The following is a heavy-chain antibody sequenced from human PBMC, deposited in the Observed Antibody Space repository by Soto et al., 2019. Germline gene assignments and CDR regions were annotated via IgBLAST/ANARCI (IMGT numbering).Heavy chain of an antibody. D-gene: IGHD3-22*01. CDR3: ARDGSRRDYYDSSGYDY. CDR2: ISYDGSNK. Sequence: QVQLVESGGGVVQPGRSLRLSCAASGFTFSSYAMHWVRQAPGKGLEWVAVISYDGSNKYYADSVKGRFTISRDNSKNTLYLQMNSLRAEDTAVYYCARDGSRRDYYDSSGYDYWGQGTLVTVSS. V-gene: IGHV3-30-3*01. J-gene: IGHJ4*02. CDR1: GFTFSSYA.